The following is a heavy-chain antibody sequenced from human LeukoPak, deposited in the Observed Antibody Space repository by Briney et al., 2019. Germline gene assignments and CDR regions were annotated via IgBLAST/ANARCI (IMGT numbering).Heavy chain of an antibody. D-gene: IGHD3-22*01. Sequence: GASVKVSCKASGYTFTGYYMHWVRQAPGQGLEWMGRINPNSGNTGYAQKFQGRVTMTRNTSISTAYMELSSLRSEDTAVYYCARGSHYYDSSGYYYNAFDIWGQGTMVTVSS. V-gene: IGHV1-8*02. J-gene: IGHJ3*02. CDR2: INPNSGNT. CDR3: ARGSHYYDSSGYYYNAFDI. CDR1: GYTFTGYY.